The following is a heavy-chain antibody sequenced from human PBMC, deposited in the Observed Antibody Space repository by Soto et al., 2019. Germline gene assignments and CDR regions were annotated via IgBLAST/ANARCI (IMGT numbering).Heavy chain of an antibody. D-gene: IGHD3-3*01. CDR3: ARDVRPGIFGVVIMSYYYYYGMDV. J-gene: IGHJ6*02. V-gene: IGHV1-46*01. Sequence: ASVKVSCKASGYTFTSYYMHWVRQAPGQGREWMGIINPSGGSTSYAQKFQGRVTMTRDTSTSTVYMELSSLRSEDTAVYYCARDVRPGIFGVVIMSYYYYYGMDVWGQGTTVTVSS. CDR2: INPSGGST. CDR1: GYTFTSYY.